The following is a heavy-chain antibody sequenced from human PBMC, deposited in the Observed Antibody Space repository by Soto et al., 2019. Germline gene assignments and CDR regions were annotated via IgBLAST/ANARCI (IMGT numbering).Heavy chain of an antibody. CDR1: GGTFSSYA. V-gene: IGHV1-69*05. Sequence: QVQLVQSGAEVKKPGSSVKVSCKASGGTFSSYAISWVRQAPGQGLEWMGGIIPIFGTTNYAQKFQGRVTITPDESTSPAYIELSSLRSEDTAMYYCARVVTVVKSFHYWYFDLWGRGTLVTVSS. CDR3: ARVVTVVKSFHYWYFDL. J-gene: IGHJ2*01. D-gene: IGHD2-15*01. CDR2: IIPIFGTT.